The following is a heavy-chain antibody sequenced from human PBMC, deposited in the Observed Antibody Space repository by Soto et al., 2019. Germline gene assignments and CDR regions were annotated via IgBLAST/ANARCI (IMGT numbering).Heavy chain of an antibody. D-gene: IGHD4-4*01. CDR2: ISWNSGTI. CDR3: AKGGGYTTYYYMDV. V-gene: IGHV3-9*01. CDR1: GFTFDDYA. J-gene: IGHJ6*03. Sequence: PGGSLRLSCAASGFTFDDYAMHWVRQAPGKGLEWVSGISWNSGTIAYADSVKGRFTISRDNAKNSLYLQMNSLRAEDTALYYCAKGGGYTTYYYMDVWGKGTTVTVSS.